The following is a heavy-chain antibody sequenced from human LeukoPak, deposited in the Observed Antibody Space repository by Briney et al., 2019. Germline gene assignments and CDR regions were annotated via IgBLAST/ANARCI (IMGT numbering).Heavy chain of an antibody. CDR2: IYPGDSDT. V-gene: IGHV5-51*01. CDR1: GYSFTSYW. J-gene: IGHJ5*02. D-gene: IGHD2-2*01. Sequence: GESLKISCKGSGYSFTSYWIGWGRQMPGKGLEWMGIIYPGDSDTRYSPSFQGQVTISADKSISTAYLQWSSLKASDTAMYYCARQVVPAATWFDPWGQGTLVTVSS. CDR3: ARQVVPAATWFDP.